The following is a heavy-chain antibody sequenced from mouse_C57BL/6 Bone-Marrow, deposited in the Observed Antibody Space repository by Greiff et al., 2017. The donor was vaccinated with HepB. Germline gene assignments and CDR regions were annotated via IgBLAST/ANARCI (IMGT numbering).Heavy chain of an antibody. J-gene: IGHJ3*01. CDR3: ARSRWLLSFAY. V-gene: IGHV1-19*01. CDR1: GYTFTDYY. D-gene: IGHD2-3*01. Sequence: EVKLLESGPVLVKPGASVKMSCKASGYTFTDYYMNWVKQSHGKSLEWIGVINPYNGGTSYNQKFKGKATLTVDKSSSTAYMELNSLTSEDSAVYYCARSRWLLSFAYWGQGTLVTVSA. CDR2: INPYNGGT.